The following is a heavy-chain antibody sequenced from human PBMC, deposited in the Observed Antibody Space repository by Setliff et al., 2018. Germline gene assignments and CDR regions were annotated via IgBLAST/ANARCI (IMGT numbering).Heavy chain of an antibody. V-gene: IGHV5-51*01. CDR1: GFTFDTYW. CDR2: IYPGDSET. J-gene: IGHJ4*02. CDR3: ARRTGFAVAGFDH. Sequence: PGESLKISCQTSGFTFDTYWIAWVRQMPGKGLEWVGIIYPGDSETRYSPSFQGQVTMSADKSISTAYLQWSGLKASDTAIYYCARRTGFAVAGFDHWGQGTLVTVSS. D-gene: IGHD6-19*01.